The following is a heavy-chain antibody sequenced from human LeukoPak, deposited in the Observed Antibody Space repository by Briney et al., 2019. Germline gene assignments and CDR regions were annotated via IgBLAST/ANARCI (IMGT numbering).Heavy chain of an antibody. J-gene: IGHJ4*02. CDR2: INPNSGGT. D-gene: IGHD3-9*01. CDR3: ARAAYFDWLLAIDY. CDR1: GYTFTGYY. V-gene: IGHV1-2*02. Sequence: ASVKVSCKASGYTFTGYYIHWVRQAPGQGLEWMGWINPNSGGTNYAQKFQGRVTMTRDMSTSTVYMELSSLRSEDTAVYYCARAAYFDWLLAIDYWGQGTLVTVSS.